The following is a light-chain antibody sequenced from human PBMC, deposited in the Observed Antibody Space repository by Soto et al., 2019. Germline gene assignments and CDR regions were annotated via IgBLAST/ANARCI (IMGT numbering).Light chain of an antibody. V-gene: IGKV1-13*02. CDR2: DAS. J-gene: IGKJ5*01. CDR1: QGISSA. CDR3: QQFDTYHLT. Sequence: AIQLTQSPSSLSASVGDRVAITCRASQGISSAFAWYQQKPGKVPKLLIYDASSLESGVPSRFTGSGSGTDFTLTISSLQPEDFATYYCQQFDTYHLTFGQGTRLEIK.